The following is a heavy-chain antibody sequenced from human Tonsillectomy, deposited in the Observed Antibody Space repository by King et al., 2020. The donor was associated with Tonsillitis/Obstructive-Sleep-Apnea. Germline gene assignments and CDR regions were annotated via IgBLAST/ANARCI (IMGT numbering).Heavy chain of an antibody. Sequence: TLKESGPTLVKPTQTLTLTCTFSGFSLSTSGVGVGWIRQPPGKALEWLALIYWVDDKRSRPSLNSRLTITKDTSKNQVVLTMTNMDPVDTATYYCAHNGGAFDIWGQGTMVTVSS. CDR3: AHNGGAFDI. CDR1: GFSLSTSGVG. J-gene: IGHJ3*02. V-gene: IGHV2-5*02. D-gene: IGHD3-10*01. CDR2: IYWVDDK.